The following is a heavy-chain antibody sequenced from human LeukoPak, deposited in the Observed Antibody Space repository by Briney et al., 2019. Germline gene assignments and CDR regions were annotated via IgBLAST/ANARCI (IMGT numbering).Heavy chain of an antibody. D-gene: IGHD2-21*02. CDR1: GGSISSGDKY. CDR2: IYYSGST. Sequence: SQTLSLTCNVSGGSISSGDKYWSWIRQPPGKGLEWIGYIYYSGSTYYNPSLKSRLTISVDTSENQFSLHLTSVTAADTAVYFCARVTRWAGLDSWGQGTLVTVSS. J-gene: IGHJ4*02. CDR3: ARVTRWAGLDS. V-gene: IGHV4-30-4*01.